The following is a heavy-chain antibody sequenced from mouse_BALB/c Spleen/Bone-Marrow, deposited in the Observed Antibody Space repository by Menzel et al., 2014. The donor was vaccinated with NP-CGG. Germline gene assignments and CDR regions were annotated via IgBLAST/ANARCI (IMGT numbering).Heavy chain of an antibody. Sequence: EVKLLESGGGLVKPGGSLKLSCAASGFAFSSYDMSWVRQTPEKRLEWVAYISSGGGSTYYPDTVKGRFTISRDNAKNTLYLQMSSLKSKDTAMYYCARHGTTATFFAYWGQGTLVTVSA. CDR3: ARHGTTATFFAY. J-gene: IGHJ3*01. V-gene: IGHV5-12-1*01. CDR1: GFAFSSYD. D-gene: IGHD1-2*01. CDR2: ISSGGGST.